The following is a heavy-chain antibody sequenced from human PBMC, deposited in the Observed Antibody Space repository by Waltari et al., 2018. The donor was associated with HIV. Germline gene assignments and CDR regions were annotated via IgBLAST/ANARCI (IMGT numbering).Heavy chain of an antibody. D-gene: IGHD6-19*01. J-gene: IGHJ4*02. Sequence: QLQLQESGPGLVKPSETLSLTCTVSGGSISDTTYYWGWIRQPPGKGLEWVGSIYYSGSTYYNPSLKSRVTISVDTSKRQFSLRLTSVTAADAALYYCASLPSSGWYFDHWGQGTLVTVSS. CDR3: ASLPSSGWYFDH. CDR1: GGSISDTTYY. CDR2: IYYSGST. V-gene: IGHV4-39*01.